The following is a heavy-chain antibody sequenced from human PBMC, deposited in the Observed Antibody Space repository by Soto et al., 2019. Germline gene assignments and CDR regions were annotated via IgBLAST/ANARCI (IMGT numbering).Heavy chain of an antibody. CDR2: ISYDGSNK. CDR1: GFTFSSYG. V-gene: IGHV3-30*18. J-gene: IGHJ5*02. CDR3: AKSSRADRLLSPKDT. Sequence: PGGSLRLSCAASGFTFSSYGMHWVRQAPGKGLEWVAVISYDGSNKYYADSVKGRFTISRDNSKNTLYLQMNSLRAEDTAVYYCAKSSRADRLLSPKDTWCQGTLVTVSS. D-gene: IGHD2-2*01.